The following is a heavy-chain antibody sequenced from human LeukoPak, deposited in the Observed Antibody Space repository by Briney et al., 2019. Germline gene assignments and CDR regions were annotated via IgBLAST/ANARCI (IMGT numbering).Heavy chain of an antibody. CDR2: IKQDGSEK. CDR1: GFTFISYG. CDR3: ATQRPYYYDSSGYLE. V-gene: IGHV3-7*03. Sequence: GMSLRLSCAASGFTFISYGMHWVRQAPGKGLEWVANIKQDGSEKYYVDSVKGRFTISRDNAKNSLYLQMNSLRAEDTAVYYCATQRPYYYDSSGYLEWGQGTLVTVSS. J-gene: IGHJ4*02. D-gene: IGHD3-22*01.